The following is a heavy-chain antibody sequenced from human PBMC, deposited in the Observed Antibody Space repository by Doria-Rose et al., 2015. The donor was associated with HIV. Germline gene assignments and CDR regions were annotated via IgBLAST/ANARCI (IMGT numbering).Heavy chain of an antibody. V-gene: IGHV3-30*04. D-gene: IGHD5-12*01. CDR1: GFTLSNFA. J-gene: IGHJ6*02. CDR3: ARDEFRGYGIYDGLDV. Sequence: QAQLVQSGGGVVQPGRSLRLSCVASGFTLSNFAIHWARQAPGKGLEWVSVILYDGGNQHYADSVKGRFTISRDNSKNTVYLQMDALRPEDTAVYFCARDEFRGYGIYDGLDVWGQGTTVTVSS. CDR2: ILYDGGNQ.